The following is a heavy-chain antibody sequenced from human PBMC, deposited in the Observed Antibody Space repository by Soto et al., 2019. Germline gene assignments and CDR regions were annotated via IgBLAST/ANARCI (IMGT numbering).Heavy chain of an antibody. Sequence: TLSLTCAVSGASISSGAYSWSWVRQPPGKGLEWIGHIHHGGTPYYKASLKSRVTISQDRSKNQFSLSLSSVTAADTAMYFCARVAYSGFEYFFYSWGQGILVTVSA. D-gene: IGHD5-12*01. CDR1: GASISSGAYS. J-gene: IGHJ4*02. CDR2: IHHGGTP. V-gene: IGHV4-30-2*01. CDR3: ARVAYSGFEYFFYS.